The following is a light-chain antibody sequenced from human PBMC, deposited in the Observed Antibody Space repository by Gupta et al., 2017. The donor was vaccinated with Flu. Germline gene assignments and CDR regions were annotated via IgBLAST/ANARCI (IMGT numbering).Light chain of an antibody. CDR2: KAS. Sequence: IHITPSTSNLSASSRYRVTITCRASQSISSWLAWYQQKTGKAPKLLIYKASSLESGVPSRFSGSGAGTEFTLTISSLQPDDFAAYYCQQYNSYSPYSFGQGTKLEIK. CDR1: QSISSW. V-gene: IGKV1-5*03. CDR3: QQYNSYSPYS. J-gene: IGKJ2*03.